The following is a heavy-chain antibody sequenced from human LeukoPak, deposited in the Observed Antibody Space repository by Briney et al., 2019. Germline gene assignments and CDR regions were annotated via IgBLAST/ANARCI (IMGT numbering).Heavy chain of an antibody. D-gene: IGHD6-13*01. V-gene: IGHV4-34*01. Sequence: PSETLSLTCAVYGGSFSGYYWNWIRQPPGKGLEWIGEINHSGSTNYNPSLKSRVTISVDTSKNQFSLKPNSVTAADTAVYYCARGLISSSWRNNWFDPWGQGTLVTVSS. J-gene: IGHJ5*02. CDR1: GGSFSGYY. CDR3: ARGLISSSWRNNWFDP. CDR2: INHSGST.